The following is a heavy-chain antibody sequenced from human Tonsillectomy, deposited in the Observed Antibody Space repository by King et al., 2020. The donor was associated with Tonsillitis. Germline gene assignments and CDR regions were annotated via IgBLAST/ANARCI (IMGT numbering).Heavy chain of an antibody. CDR1: GASIRSTRYY. D-gene: IGHD4-17*01. CDR2: IYYSGTT. CDR3: ARLVLSTVTPYFDY. Sequence: QLQESGPGLVKPSETLSLTCTVSGASIRSTRYYWGWIRQPQGKGLEWIGSIYYSGTTYYNPSLKSRVTMSVDTSKNQFSLKLSSVTATDTAVFYCARLVLSTVTPYFDYWGQGKLVTVSS. J-gene: IGHJ4*02. V-gene: IGHV4-39*01.